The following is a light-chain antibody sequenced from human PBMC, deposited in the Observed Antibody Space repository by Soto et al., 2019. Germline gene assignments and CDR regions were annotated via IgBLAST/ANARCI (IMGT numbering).Light chain of an antibody. Sequence: QSVLTQPPSASGTPGQRVTISCSGSSSNIGSNTVNWYQQLPGTAPKLLIYSNNQRPSGVPDRFSGSKSGTSASLAISGLQSEDEDDYYCAAWDDSLNCWVFGGGTKVTVL. CDR2: SNN. V-gene: IGLV1-44*01. CDR3: AAWDDSLNCWV. CDR1: SSNIGSNT. J-gene: IGLJ3*02.